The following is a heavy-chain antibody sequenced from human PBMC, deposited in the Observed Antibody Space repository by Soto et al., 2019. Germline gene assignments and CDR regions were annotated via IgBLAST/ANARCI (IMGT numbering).Heavy chain of an antibody. CDR1: GFTFSSYA. D-gene: IGHD3-10*01. CDR2: ISGSGGST. V-gene: IGHV3-23*01. CDR3: AKATLSAAGANFDY. J-gene: IGHJ4*02. Sequence: HPGGSLRLSCAASGFTFSSYAMSWVRQAPGKGLEWVSAISGSGGSTYYADSVKGRFTTSRDNSKNTLYLQMNSLRAEDTAVYYRAKATLSAAGANFDYWGQGTLVTVSS.